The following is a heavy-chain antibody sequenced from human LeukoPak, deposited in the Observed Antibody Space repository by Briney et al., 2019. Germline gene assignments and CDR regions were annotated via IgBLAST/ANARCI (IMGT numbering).Heavy chain of an antibody. CDR3: ARVRYGDGMSPYFDY. CDR2: IYPGGSDT. CDR1: GYSFTSYW. J-gene: IGHJ4*02. D-gene: IGHD4-17*01. V-gene: IGHV5-51*01. Sequence: HGESLKISCKGSGYSFTSYWIGWVRQMPGKGLEWMGIIYPGGSDTRYSPSFQGQVTISADKSISTAYLQWSSLKASDTAMYYCARVRYGDGMSPYFDYWGQGTLVTVSS.